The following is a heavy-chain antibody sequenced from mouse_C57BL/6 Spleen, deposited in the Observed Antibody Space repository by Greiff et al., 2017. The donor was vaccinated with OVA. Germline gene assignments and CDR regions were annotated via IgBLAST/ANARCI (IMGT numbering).Heavy chain of an antibody. CDR2: ISSGGDYI. J-gene: IGHJ2*01. D-gene: IGHD2-3*01. Sequence: DVHLVVSGEGLVKPGGSLKLSCAASGFTFSSYAMSWVRQTPEKRLEWVAYISSGGDYIYYADTVKGRFTISRDNARIALYLQMSSLKSEDTAMYYCTSDTDGYYPFDYWGQGTTLTVSS. CDR3: TSDTDGYYPFDY. V-gene: IGHV5-9-1*02. CDR1: GFTFSSYA.